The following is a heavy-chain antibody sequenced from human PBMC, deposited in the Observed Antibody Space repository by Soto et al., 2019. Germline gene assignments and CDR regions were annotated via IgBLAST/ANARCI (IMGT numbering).Heavy chain of an antibody. CDR3: ARDNDCSGGSCYSGVYY. Sequence: ASVKVSCKASGGTFSSYTISWVRQAPGQGLEWMGRIIPILGIANYAQKFQGRVTITADKSTSTAYMELSSLRSEDTAVYYCARDNDCSGGSCYSGVYYWGQGTLVTVSS. CDR2: IIPILGIA. J-gene: IGHJ4*02. V-gene: IGHV1-69*04. D-gene: IGHD2-15*01. CDR1: GGTFSSYT.